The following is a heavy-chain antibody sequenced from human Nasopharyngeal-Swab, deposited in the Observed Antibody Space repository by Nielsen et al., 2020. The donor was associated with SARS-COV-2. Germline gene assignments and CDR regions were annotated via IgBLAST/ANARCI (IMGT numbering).Heavy chain of an antibody. CDR3: ARDIGTPAYPRYYYYGMDV. CDR2: IYYSGST. V-gene: IGHV4-31*02. D-gene: IGHD1-1*01. Sequence: WIRKGPWTGLEWVGYIYYSGSTYYNPSLKSRVTISVDTSKNQFSLKLSSVTAADTAVYYCARDIGTPAYPRYYYYGMDVWGQGTTVTVSS. J-gene: IGHJ6*02.